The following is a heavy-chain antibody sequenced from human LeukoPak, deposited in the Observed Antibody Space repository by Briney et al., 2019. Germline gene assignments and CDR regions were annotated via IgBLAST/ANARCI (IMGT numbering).Heavy chain of an antibody. Sequence: SETLSLTCTVSGYSISSGYYWGWIRQPPGKGLEWIGSIYYSGSTYYNPSLKSRVTISVDTSKNQFSLKLSSVTAADTAVYYCARIVEMATITGYFDYWGQGTLVTVSS. V-gene: IGHV4-38-2*02. D-gene: IGHD5-24*01. CDR3: ARIVEMATITGYFDY. J-gene: IGHJ4*02. CDR1: GYSISSGYY. CDR2: IYYSGST.